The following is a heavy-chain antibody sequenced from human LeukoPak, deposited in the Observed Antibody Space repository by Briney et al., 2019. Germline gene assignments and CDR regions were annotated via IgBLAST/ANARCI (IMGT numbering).Heavy chain of an antibody. V-gene: IGHV1-2*02. D-gene: IGHD2-15*01. CDR1: GYTFTSYD. CDR2: INPNSGGT. CDR3: ARGEDIVVVVGDDNWFDP. Sequence: ASVKVSCKASGYTFTSYDINWVRQAPGQGLEWMGWINPNSGGTNYAQKFQGRVTMTRDTSISTAYMELSRLRSDDTAVYYCARGEDIVVVVGDDNWFDPWGQGTLVTVSS. J-gene: IGHJ5*02.